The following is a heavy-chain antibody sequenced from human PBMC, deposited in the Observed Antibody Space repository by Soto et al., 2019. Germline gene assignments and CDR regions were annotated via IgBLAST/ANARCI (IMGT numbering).Heavy chain of an antibody. CDR2: IKQDGSEK. Sequence: GGSLRLSCAASGFPFSSYWMSWVRQAPGKGLEWVANIKQDGSEKYYVDSVKGRFTISRDNAKNSLHLQMNSLRAEDTAVYYCARSPYCGGDCYFNWFDPWGQGTLVTVSS. V-gene: IGHV3-7*03. CDR3: ARSPYCGGDCYFNWFDP. J-gene: IGHJ5*02. CDR1: GFPFSSYW. D-gene: IGHD2-21*02.